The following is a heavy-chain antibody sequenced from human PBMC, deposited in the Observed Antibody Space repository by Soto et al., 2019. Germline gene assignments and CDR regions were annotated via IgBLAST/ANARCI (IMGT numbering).Heavy chain of an antibody. CDR2: IYYSGST. J-gene: IGHJ4*02. CDR3: ARQIGNYYGPDY. V-gene: IGHV4-59*08. D-gene: IGHD3-22*01. CDR1: GGSISSYY. Sequence: QVQLQESGPGLVKPSETLSLTCTVSGGSISSYYWSWIRQPPGKGLEWIGYIYYSGSTNYNPSLKSRVTISVDTSKNQFSLKLNSVSAADTAVYYCARQIGNYYGPDYCGQGTLVTVSS.